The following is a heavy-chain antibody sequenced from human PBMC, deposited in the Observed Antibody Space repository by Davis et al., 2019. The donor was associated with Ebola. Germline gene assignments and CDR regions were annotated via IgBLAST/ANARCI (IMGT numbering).Heavy chain of an antibody. D-gene: IGHD2-21*01. CDR2: TF. Sequence: TFDYAASVRGRFSISRDDSRNSLYLQMNSLKIEDTALYYCARVVARYIDPWGQGTLVTVSS. V-gene: IGHV3-72*01. CDR3: ARVVARYIDP. J-gene: IGHJ5*02.